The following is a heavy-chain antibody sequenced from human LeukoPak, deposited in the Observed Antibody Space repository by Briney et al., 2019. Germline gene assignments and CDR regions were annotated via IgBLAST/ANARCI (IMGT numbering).Heavy chain of an antibody. CDR2: IYNSGST. CDR1: GGPANSGNDH. Sequence: SETLSLTCTVSGGPANSGNDHWSWIRQHPGKGLEWIGDIYNSGSTNYNPSLKSRVTISVDTSNNQFSLRLSFVTAADTAVYYCARAGKLPVSWGQGTLVTVSS. J-gene: IGHJ5*02. V-gene: IGHV4-61*01. D-gene: IGHD4-23*01. CDR3: ARAGKLPVS.